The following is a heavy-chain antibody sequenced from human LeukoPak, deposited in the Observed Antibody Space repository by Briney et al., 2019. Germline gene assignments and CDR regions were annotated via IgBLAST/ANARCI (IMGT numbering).Heavy chain of an antibody. D-gene: IGHD6-19*01. CDR1: GYTFTGYY. CDR3: ARAEYSSGWYFDY. CDR2: IHPNSGGT. J-gene: IGHJ4*02. V-gene: IGHV1-2*02. Sequence: ASVKVSCTASGYTFTGYYMHWVRQAPGQGLEWMGWIHPNSGGTNYAQKFQGRVTMTRDTSISTAYMELSRLRSDDTAVYYCARAEYSSGWYFDYWGQGTLVTVSS.